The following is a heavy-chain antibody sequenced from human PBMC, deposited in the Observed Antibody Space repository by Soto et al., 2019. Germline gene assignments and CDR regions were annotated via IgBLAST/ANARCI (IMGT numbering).Heavy chain of an antibody. J-gene: IGHJ4*02. CDR3: VRGPPGWWLAY. V-gene: IGHV4-59*01. Sequence: QVQLQESGPGLVKPSETLSLTCSVSGDSISRYYWGWIRKPPGKGLEWLGYIYETGEINYSPSLKSRVTMSVDTSTKLFSLKLTSVTAADTAVYYCVRGPPGWWLAYWGQGTLVTVSS. D-gene: IGHD2-21*01. CDR1: GDSISRYY. CDR2: IYETGEI.